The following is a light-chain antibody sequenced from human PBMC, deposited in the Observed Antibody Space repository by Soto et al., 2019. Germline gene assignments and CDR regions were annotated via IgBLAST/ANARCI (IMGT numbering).Light chain of an antibody. CDR1: QSINIF. Sequence: DIQMTQSPSTLSASVGDRVTITCRASQSINIFLNWYQQRPGKAPKVLIYFASSLQSGVPTMFSGSGSGTDFTLTISSLQPEDFATYYCQESSSSLWTFGQGTKVEVK. J-gene: IGKJ1*01. V-gene: IGKV1-39*01. CDR2: FAS. CDR3: QESSSSLWT.